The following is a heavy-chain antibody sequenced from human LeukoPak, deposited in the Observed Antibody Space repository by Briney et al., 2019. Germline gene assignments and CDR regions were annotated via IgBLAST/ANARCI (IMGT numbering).Heavy chain of an antibody. Sequence: SETLSLTCAVYGGSFSGYYWSWIRQPPGKGLEWIGEINHSGSTNYNPSLKSRVTISVDTSKNQFSLKLSSVTAADTAVYYCARGRPAGYRRFYFDYWGQGTVVTVSS. J-gene: IGHJ4*02. CDR2: INHSGST. D-gene: IGHD5-18*01. V-gene: IGHV4-34*01. CDR3: ARGRPAGYRRFYFDY. CDR1: GGSFSGYY.